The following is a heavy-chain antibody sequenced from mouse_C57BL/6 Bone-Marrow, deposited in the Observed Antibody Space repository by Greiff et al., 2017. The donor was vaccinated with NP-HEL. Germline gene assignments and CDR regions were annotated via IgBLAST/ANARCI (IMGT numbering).Heavy chain of an antibody. CDR2: IWRGGST. Sequence: VQLQESGPGLVQPSQSLSITCTVSGFSLTSYGVHWVRQSPGKGLEWLGVIWRGGSTDYNAAFMSRLSITKDNSTSQVFFKMNSLQADDTAIYYCAKEGYYYGSSYYAMDYWGQGTSVTVSS. CDR1: GFSLTSYG. V-gene: IGHV2-5*01. D-gene: IGHD1-1*01. CDR3: AKEGYYYGSSYYAMDY. J-gene: IGHJ4*01.